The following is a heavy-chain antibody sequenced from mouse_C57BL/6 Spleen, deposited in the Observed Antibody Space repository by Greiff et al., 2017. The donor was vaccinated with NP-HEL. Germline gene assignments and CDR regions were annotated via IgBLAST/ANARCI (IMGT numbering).Heavy chain of an antibody. CDR1: GYAFSSSW. V-gene: IGHV1-82*01. Sequence: QVQLQQSGPELVKPGASVKISCKASGYAFSSSWMNWVKQRPGQGLEWIGRIYPGDGDTNYNGKFKGKATLTADKSSSTAYMQLSSLTSEDSAVYFCARDTTVEDYWGQGTTLTVSS. D-gene: IGHD1-1*01. CDR2: IYPGDGDT. J-gene: IGHJ2*01. CDR3: ARDTTVEDY.